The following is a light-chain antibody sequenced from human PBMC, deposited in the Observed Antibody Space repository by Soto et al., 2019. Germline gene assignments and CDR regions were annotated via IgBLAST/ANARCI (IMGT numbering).Light chain of an antibody. J-gene: IGKJ5*01. CDR1: QDISNW. V-gene: IGKV1D-12*01. CDR2: AAS. CDR3: QQANSFPIT. Sequence: DIQMTQSPSSVSASIGDRVTITCRASQDISNWLAWYQQQPGKAPKLLIYAASSLQSGVPSRFSGSGSGTEFTLTISSLQPEDFAIYYCQQANSFPITFGQGTRLEIK.